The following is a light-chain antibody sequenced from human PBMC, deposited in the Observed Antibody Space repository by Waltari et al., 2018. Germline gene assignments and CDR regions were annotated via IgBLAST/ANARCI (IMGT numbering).Light chain of an antibody. CDR2: DVT. V-gene: IGLV2-14*03. CDR3: ASYIGSALEL. Sequence: QSALPQPASVSGSPGQSITISCTGTNSDLGASHYVPWYQQHPGKAPILIIFDVTFRSAGVSHRFSGSKSGNTASLTISGLQAEDEADYFCASYIGSALELFGGGTRLTVL. J-gene: IGLJ3*02. CDR1: NSDLGASHY.